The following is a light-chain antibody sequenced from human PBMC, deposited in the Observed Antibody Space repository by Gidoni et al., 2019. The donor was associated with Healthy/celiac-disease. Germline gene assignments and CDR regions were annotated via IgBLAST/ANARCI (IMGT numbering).Light chain of an antibody. Sequence: DSQMTQSPSTLSASVGDRVTITCRARQSISSWLAWYQQKPGKAPKLLIYDASSLDSGVPSRFSGSGSVTEFTLTISRLQPAVFATYYCHFGTFGQGTKVEIK. V-gene: IGKV1-5*01. J-gene: IGKJ1*01. CDR1: QSISSW. CDR3: HFGT. CDR2: DAS.